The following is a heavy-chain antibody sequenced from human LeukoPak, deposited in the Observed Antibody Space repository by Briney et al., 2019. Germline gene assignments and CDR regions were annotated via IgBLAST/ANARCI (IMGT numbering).Heavy chain of an antibody. J-gene: IGHJ6*02. D-gene: IGHD3-10*01. V-gene: IGHV5-51*01. CDR2: IYPGGSDT. CDR3: ARGSGSYGDSYFYGMDV. CDR1: GYSFTTYW. Sequence: GESLKISCKGSGYSFTTYWIAWVRQMPGKGLEWMGIIYPGGSDTRYSPSFQGQVTVSADKSISTAYLQWSSLRASDTAMYYCARGSGSYGDSYFYGMDVWGQGTTVTVSS.